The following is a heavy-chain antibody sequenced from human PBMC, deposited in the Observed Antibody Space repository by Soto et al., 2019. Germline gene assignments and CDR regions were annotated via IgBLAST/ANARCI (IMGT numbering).Heavy chain of an antibody. D-gene: IGHD2-2*01. J-gene: IGHJ6*02. CDR3: AKDYCSSTSCYGYYYYGMDV. V-gene: IGHV3-30*18. Sequence: LRLSCAASGFTFSSYGMHWVRQAPGKGLEWVAVISYDGSNKYYADSVKGRFTISRDNSKKTLYLQMNSLRAEDTAVYYCAKDYCSSTSCYGYYYYGMDVWGQGTTVTVSS. CDR2: ISYDGSNK. CDR1: GFTFSSYG.